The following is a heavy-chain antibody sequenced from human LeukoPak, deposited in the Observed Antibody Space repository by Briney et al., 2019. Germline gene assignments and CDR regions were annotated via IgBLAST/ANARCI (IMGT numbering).Heavy chain of an antibody. CDR3: ARDPYHRLGPPLDL. CDR2: ISTSNGDT. J-gene: IGHJ5*02. V-gene: IGHV1-18*01. D-gene: IGHD1-14*01. Sequence: ASVKVSCRASGYTFTNSDITWVRQAPGQGLEWMGRISTSNGDTNYAAKLQGRVTMTTDTSTSTVYMELGGLTFDDTAVYFCARDPYHRLGPPLDLWGQGTLVTVSS. CDR1: GYTFTNSD.